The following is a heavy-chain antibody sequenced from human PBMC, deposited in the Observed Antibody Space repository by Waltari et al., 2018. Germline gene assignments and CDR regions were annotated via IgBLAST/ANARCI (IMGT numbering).Heavy chain of an antibody. Sequence: QVQLVESGGALVKPGGSLRLSCVAFGFPFSQHYMSWVRQVPGKGLEWISYISSSGSTIFYADSVKGRFTVSRDNARNSLFLQMDNLRADDMAVYYCARGAGTPPFDFWGQGTLVTVSS. D-gene: IGHD1-7*01. CDR2: ISSSGSTI. CDR3: ARGAGTPPFDF. J-gene: IGHJ4*02. V-gene: IGHV3-11*01. CDR1: GFPFSQHY.